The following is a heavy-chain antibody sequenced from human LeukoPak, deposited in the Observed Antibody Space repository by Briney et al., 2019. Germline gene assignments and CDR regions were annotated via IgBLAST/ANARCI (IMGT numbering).Heavy chain of an antibody. CDR2: VWSGGNNK. CDR3: AKDGQVGATGYFDY. D-gene: IGHD1-26*01. CDR1: GFIFSTYG. J-gene: IGHJ4*02. Sequence: GGSLRLSCAASGFIFSTYGMHWVRQAPGKGLEWVAVVWSGGNNKYYSDSVKGRFNISRDNSKNTLYLQMNSLRAEDTAVYYCAKDGQVGATGYFDYRGQGTLVTVSS. V-gene: IGHV3-33*03.